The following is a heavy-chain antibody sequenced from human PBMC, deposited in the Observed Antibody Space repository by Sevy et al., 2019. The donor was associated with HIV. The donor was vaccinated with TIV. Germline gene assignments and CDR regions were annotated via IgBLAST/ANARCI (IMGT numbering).Heavy chain of an antibody. CDR3: TRWSGSQSIFDY. Sequence: GGSLRLSCTASGFIFGDYGMSWVRQAPGKGLEWIAFFKSKIHGGTTENAASVKGRFTISRDDSKNIVYLQMSNLKTEDTAVYYCTRWSGSQSIFDYWGQRTPVTVSS. CDR1: GFIFGDYG. CDR2: FKSKIHGGTT. J-gene: IGHJ4*02. D-gene: IGHD1-26*01. V-gene: IGHV3-49*04.